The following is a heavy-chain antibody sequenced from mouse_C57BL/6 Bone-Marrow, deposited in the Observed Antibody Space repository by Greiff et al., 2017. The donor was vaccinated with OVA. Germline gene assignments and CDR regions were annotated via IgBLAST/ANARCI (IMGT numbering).Heavy chain of an antibody. Sequence: VQLQQSGPELVKPGASVKISCKASGYSFTDYNMNWVKQSNGKSLEWIGVINPNSGTTSYNQKFKGKATLTVDQSSSTAYMQLNSLTSEHSAVDYCARSPFYDYDDVGYWGQGTSVTVSS. CDR3: ARSPFYDYDDVGY. J-gene: IGHJ4*01. D-gene: IGHD2-10*01. CDR1: GYSFTDYN. CDR2: INPNSGTT. V-gene: IGHV1-39*01.